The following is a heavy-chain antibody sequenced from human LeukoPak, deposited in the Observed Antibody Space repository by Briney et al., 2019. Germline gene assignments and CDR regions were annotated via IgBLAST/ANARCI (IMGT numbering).Heavy chain of an antibody. CDR2: MNPNSGNT. Sequence: GASVKVSCKASGYTFTSYDINWVRQATGQGLEWMGWMNPNSGNTGYAQKFQGRVTMTRNTFISTAYMELSSLRSEDTAVYYCARGEYYDILTGYYHSWFDPWGQGTLVTVSS. D-gene: IGHD3-9*01. CDR3: ARGEYYDILTGYYHSWFDP. V-gene: IGHV1-8*01. CDR1: GYTFTSYD. J-gene: IGHJ5*02.